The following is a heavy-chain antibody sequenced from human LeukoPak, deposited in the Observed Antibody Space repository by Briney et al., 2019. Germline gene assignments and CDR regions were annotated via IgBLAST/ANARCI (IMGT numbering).Heavy chain of an antibody. CDR3: ARDYYYDSSGYYSY. Sequence: GGSLRLSCAASGFTFSSYGMHWVRQAPGKGLEWVAVISYDGSNKYYADSVKGRFTISRDNSKNTLYLQMNSLRAEDTAVYYCARDYYYDSSGYYSYWGQGTLVTVSS. CDR2: ISYDGSNK. CDR1: GFTFSSYG. V-gene: IGHV3-30*03. D-gene: IGHD3-22*01. J-gene: IGHJ4*02.